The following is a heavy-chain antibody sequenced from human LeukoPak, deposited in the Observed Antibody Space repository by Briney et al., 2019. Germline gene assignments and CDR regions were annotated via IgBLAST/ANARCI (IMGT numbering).Heavy chain of an antibody. CDR1: GGSISSYY. V-gene: IGHV4-59*01. CDR2: IYYSGST. D-gene: IGHD2/OR15-2a*01. Sequence: SETLSLTCTVSGGSISSYYWSWIRQPPGKGLEWIGYIYYSGSTNYNPSLKSRVTISVDTSKNQFSLKLSSVTAADTAVYYCARGQLRDVINWFDPWGQGTLVTASS. J-gene: IGHJ5*02. CDR3: ARGQLRDVINWFDP.